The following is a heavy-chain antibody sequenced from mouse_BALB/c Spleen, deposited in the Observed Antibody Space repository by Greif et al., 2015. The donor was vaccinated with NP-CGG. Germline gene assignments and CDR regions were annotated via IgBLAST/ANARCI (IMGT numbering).Heavy chain of an antibody. CDR3: ARDDAHGGFAY. V-gene: IGHV2-6-7*01. J-gene: IGHJ3*01. CDR1: GFSLTGYG. D-gene: IGHD2-3*01. CDR2: IWGDGST. Sequence: VQLQQSGPGLVAPSQRLSITCTVSGFSLTGYGVNWVRQPPGKGLEWLGMIWGDGSTDYNSALKSRLSISKDNSKSQVFLKMSSLQTDDTARYYCARDDAHGGFAYWGQGTRVTVSA.